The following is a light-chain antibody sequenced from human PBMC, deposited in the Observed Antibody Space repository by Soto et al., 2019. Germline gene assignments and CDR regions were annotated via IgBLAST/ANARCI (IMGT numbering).Light chain of an antibody. CDR1: QSISND. CDR3: KQRLHRPVT. V-gene: IGKV3-11*01. Sequence: DIVMTQSPSTLSVSPGERATISCRASQSISNDVAWFQQKPGKAPRLLIYATSNWATGVQARFSGSGSGTDFTLNISRLEPEDVGVYYCKQRLHRPVTVGQGTRLEIK. CDR2: ATS. J-gene: IGKJ5*01.